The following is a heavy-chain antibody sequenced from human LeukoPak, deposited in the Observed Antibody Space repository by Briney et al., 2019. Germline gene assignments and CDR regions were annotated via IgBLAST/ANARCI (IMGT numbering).Heavy chain of an antibody. Sequence: PGGSLRLSCAASGLTVSTNYMSWVRQAPGKGLEWVSVIYSGGNTYYADSVKGRFTISRDNSKNTLYLQMNSLRAEDTAVYYCAKDYDYGGVNWFDPWGQGTLVTVSS. D-gene: IGHD4-23*01. V-gene: IGHV3-53*05. CDR3: AKDYDYGGVNWFDP. J-gene: IGHJ5*02. CDR1: GLTVSTNY. CDR2: IYSGGNT.